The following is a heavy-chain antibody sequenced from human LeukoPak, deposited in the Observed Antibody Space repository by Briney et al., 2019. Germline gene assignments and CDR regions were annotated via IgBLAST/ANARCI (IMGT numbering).Heavy chain of an antibody. J-gene: IGHJ5*02. CDR3: VRHIVVVSTPADWFDP. D-gene: IGHD2-21*01. CDR2: IYYSGST. CDR1: GGSISSSSYY. Sequence: SETLSLTCTVSGGSISSSSYYWGWIRQPPGRGLEWIGSIYYSGSTYYNPSLKSRVIISVDTSKNQFSLKLSSVSAADTAVYYCVRHIVVVSTPADWFDPWGQGTLVTVSS. V-gene: IGHV4-39*01.